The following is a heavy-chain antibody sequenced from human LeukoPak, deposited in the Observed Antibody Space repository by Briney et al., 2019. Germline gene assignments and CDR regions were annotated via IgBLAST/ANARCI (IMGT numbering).Heavy chain of an antibody. D-gene: IGHD6-6*01. CDR3: ARVPIAARVYYYYYYMDV. J-gene: IGHJ6*03. CDR2: ISYDGSNK. Sequence: GGSLRLSCAASGFTFSSYAMHWVRQAPGKGLEWVAVISYDGSNKYYADSVKGRFTISRDNSKNTLYLQMNSLRAEDTAVYYCARVPIAARVYYYYYYMDVWGKGTTVTVSS. CDR1: GFTFSSYA. V-gene: IGHV3-30-3*01.